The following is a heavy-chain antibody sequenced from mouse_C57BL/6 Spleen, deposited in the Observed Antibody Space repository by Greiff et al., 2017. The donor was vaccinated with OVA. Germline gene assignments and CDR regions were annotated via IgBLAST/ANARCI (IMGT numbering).Heavy chain of an antibody. J-gene: IGHJ4*01. CDR1: GFTFSDYG. Sequence: EVNLVESGGGLVKPGGSLKLSCAASGFTFSDYGMHWVRQAPEKGLEWVAYISSGSSTIYYADTVKGRFTISRDNAKNTLFLQMTSLRSEDTAMYYCARETYYSNYVEAMDYWGQGTSVTVSS. V-gene: IGHV5-17*01. CDR3: ARETYYSNYVEAMDY. CDR2: ISSGSSTI. D-gene: IGHD2-5*01.